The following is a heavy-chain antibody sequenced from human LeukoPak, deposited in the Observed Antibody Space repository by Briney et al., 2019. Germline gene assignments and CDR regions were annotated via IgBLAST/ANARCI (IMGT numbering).Heavy chain of an antibody. J-gene: IGHJ4*02. CDR3: AKDAAVALDY. V-gene: IGHV3-48*01. CDR1: GFTFSDFS. Sequence: PGGSLRLSCAASGFTFSDFSMNWVRQAPGKGLEWLSYISGSGGTVYYADSVKGRFTISRDNAKSSLYLQTNGLRAEDTGVYYCAKDAAVALDYWGQGTLVTVSS. D-gene: IGHD6-19*01. CDR2: ISGSGGTV.